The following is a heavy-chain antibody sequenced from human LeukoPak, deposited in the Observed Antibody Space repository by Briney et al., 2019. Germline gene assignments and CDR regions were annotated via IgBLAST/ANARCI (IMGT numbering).Heavy chain of an antibody. CDR1: GSRFTSYW. J-gene: IGHJ4*02. D-gene: IGHD3-10*01. V-gene: IGHV5-51*01. Sequence: GASLKISCKGSGSRFTSYWIGWVRQMPGKGLEWMGIIYPGDSDTRYSLSFQGQVTISADKSISTAYLQWSSLKASDTAMYYCARHISGAGAGLYYFDYWGQGTLVTVSS. CDR2: IYPGDSDT. CDR3: ARHISGAGAGLYYFDY.